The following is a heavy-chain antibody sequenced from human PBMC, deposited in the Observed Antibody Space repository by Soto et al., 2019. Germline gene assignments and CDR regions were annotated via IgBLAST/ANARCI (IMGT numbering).Heavy chain of an antibody. Sequence: PGGSLRLSCETSGLTFTTFWMHWVRQVPGKGLVWVSRVSPDGSSTTYADSVKGRFTISRDNAKNTMFLQMNNLRVDDTALYFCARDQDTYGQAVFDSWGQGTLVTVSS. D-gene: IGHD2-15*01. J-gene: IGHJ4*02. CDR2: VSPDGSST. CDR3: ARDQDTYGQAVFDS. CDR1: GLTFTTFW. V-gene: IGHV3-74*03.